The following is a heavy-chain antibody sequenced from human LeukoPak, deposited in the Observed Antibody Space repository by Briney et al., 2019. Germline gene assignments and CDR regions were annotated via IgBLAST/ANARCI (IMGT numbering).Heavy chain of an antibody. CDR1: GGSISSHY. V-gene: IGHV4-59*11. Sequence: PSETLSLTCTVSGGSISSHYWSWIRQPPGKGLEWIGYIYYSGSTNYNPSLKSRVTISVDTSKNQFSLKLSSVTAADTAVYYCARGVGQAYYDFWSGLNWFDPWGQGTLVTVSS. J-gene: IGHJ5*02. CDR3: ARGVGQAYYDFWSGLNWFDP. D-gene: IGHD3-3*01. CDR2: IYYSGST.